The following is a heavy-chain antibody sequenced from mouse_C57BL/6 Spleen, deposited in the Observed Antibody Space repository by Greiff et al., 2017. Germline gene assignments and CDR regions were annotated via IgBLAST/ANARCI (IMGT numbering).Heavy chain of an antibody. Sequence: VQLQESGPELVKPGASVKISCKASGYAFSSSWMNWVKQRPGKGLEWIGRIYPGDGDTNYNGKFKGKATLTADKSSSTAYMQLSSLTSEDSAVYFCARDSNYGGGYAMDYWGQGTSVTVSS. CDR3: ARDSNYGGGYAMDY. CDR1: GYAFSSSW. D-gene: IGHD2-5*01. CDR2: IYPGDGDT. V-gene: IGHV1-82*01. J-gene: IGHJ4*01.